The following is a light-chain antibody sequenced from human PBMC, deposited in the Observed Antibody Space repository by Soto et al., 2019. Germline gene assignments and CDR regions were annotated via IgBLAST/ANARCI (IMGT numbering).Light chain of an antibody. V-gene: IGLV1-40*01. J-gene: IGLJ2*01. CDR2: GNS. CDR1: SSNIGAGYD. Sequence: QPVLTQPPSVSGAPGQRVTISCTGSSSNIGAGYDVHWYQQLPGTAPKLLIYGNSNRPSGVPDRFSGSKSGTSASLAITGLQAEDEAYYYCQSYDSSLSGSGGVFGGGTKVTVL. CDR3: QSYDSSLSGSGGV.